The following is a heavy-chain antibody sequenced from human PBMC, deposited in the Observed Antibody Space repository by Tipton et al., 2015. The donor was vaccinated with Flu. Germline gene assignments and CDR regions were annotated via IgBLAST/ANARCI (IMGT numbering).Heavy chain of an antibody. V-gene: IGHV4-4*07. J-gene: IGHJ1*01. D-gene: IGHD1-26*01. CDR2: LHTSWGS. CDR3: AKSGSYLEYLQH. Sequence: TLSLTCTVPGGSISSYYWSWVRQPAGKGLEWIGRLHTSWGSTYNSSLKSRVTMSFDTSKNQFSLKLTSVSAADTAVYYCAKSGSYLEYLQHWGQGTLVTVSS. CDR1: GGSISSYY.